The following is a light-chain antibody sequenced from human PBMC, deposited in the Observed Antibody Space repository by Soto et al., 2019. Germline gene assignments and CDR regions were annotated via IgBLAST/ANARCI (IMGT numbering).Light chain of an antibody. Sequence: EIVMTQSPVTLSVSPGERATLSCRASQSVSRKLVWYQQKPGQAPRLLIYGASSRATGIPARFSGSGSGTEFTLTIGSLQSDDFAVYYCQQYGSSGTFGQGTKVDIK. J-gene: IGKJ1*01. CDR3: QQYGSSGT. V-gene: IGKV3-15*01. CDR1: QSVSRK. CDR2: GAS.